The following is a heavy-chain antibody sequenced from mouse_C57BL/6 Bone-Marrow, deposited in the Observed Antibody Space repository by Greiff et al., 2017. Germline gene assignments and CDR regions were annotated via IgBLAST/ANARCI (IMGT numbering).Heavy chain of an antibody. CDR1: GYTFTDYE. V-gene: IGHV1-15*01. Sequence: VQLQQSGAELVRPGASVTLSCKASGYTFTDYEMHWVKQTPVHGLEWIGAIDPETGGTAYNQKFKGKAILTADKSSSTAYMELRSLTSEYSAVYYCTRYHHSNYWYIDVWGTGTTVTVSS. CDR2: IDPETGGT. CDR3: TRYHHSNYWYIDV. J-gene: IGHJ1*03. D-gene: IGHD2-5*01.